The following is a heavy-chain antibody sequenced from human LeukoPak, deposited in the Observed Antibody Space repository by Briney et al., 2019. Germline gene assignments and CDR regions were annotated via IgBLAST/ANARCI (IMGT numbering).Heavy chain of an antibody. Sequence: GGSLRLSFAASGFTFGSYGMHGVREAPGKGLEWVTFIRSDGSNKYYADAVKGRFTISRDNSTNTLYLQMNTLIADDMAVYYCANGVKQIVVVTVHDYLDYWGQGTLVTVSS. J-gene: IGHJ4*02. D-gene: IGHD2-21*02. V-gene: IGHV3-30*02. CDR2: IRSDGSNK. CDR3: ANGVKQIVVVTVHDYLDY. CDR1: GFTFGSYG.